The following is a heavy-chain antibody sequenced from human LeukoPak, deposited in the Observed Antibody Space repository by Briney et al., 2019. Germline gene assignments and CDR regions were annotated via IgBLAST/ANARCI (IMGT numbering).Heavy chain of an antibody. D-gene: IGHD4-17*01. V-gene: IGHV3-30*02. CDR2: IRYDGSNK. J-gene: IGHJ4*02. CDR3: AKDAGNYGDSNYFDY. Sequence: GGSLRLSCAASGFTFSSYSMNWVRQAPGKGLEWVAFIRYDGSNKYYADSVKGRFTISRDNSKNTLYLQMNSLRAEDTAVYYCAKDAGNYGDSNYFDYWGQGTLVTVSS. CDR1: GFTFSSYS.